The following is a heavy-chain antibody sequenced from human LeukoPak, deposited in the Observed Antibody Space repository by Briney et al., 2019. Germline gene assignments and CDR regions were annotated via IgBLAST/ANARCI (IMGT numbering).Heavy chain of an antibody. CDR2: ISYDGSNK. Sequence: GGSLRLSCAASGFTFSSYAMSWVRQAPGKGLEWVAVISYDGSNKYYADSVKGRFTISRDNSKNTLYLQMNSLRAEDTAVYYCARDLRNYFDYWGQGTLVTVSS. V-gene: IGHV3-30-3*01. D-gene: IGHD4-17*01. CDR3: ARDLRNYFDY. CDR1: GFTFSSYA. J-gene: IGHJ4*02.